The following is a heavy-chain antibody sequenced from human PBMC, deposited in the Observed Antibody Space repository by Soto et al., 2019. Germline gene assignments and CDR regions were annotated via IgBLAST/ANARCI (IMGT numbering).Heavy chain of an antibody. J-gene: IGHJ5*02. D-gene: IGHD2-2*01. CDR2: IYHSGST. CDR3: ARVPDR. V-gene: IGHV4-30-2*01. CDR1: GGSISSGGYS. Sequence: PSDTLSLTCAVSGGSISSGGYSWSWIRQPPGKGLEWIGYIYHSGSTYYNPSLKSRVTISVDRSKNRFSLKLSSVTAADTAVYYCARVPDRWGQGTLVTVSS.